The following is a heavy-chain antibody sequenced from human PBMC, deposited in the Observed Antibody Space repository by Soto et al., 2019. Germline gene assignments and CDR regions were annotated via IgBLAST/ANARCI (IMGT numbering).Heavy chain of an antibody. CDR1: GFTFSSYG. CDR2: IWYDGSNK. V-gene: IGHV3-33*01. CDR3: ARDFGRGFVRGAAFDI. D-gene: IGHD2-15*01. Sequence: PGGSLRLSCAASGFTFSSYGMHWVRQAPGKGLEWVAVIWYDGSNKYYADSVKGRFTISRDNSKNTLYLQMNSLRAEDTAVYYCARDFGRGFVRGAAFDIWGQGTMVTVSS. J-gene: IGHJ3*02.